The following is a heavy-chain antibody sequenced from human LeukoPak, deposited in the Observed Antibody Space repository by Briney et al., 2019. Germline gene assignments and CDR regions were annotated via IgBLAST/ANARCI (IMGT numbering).Heavy chain of an antibody. CDR1: GYTFTGYY. J-gene: IGHJ4*02. CDR3: ARGEIFGVVIIDFDY. V-gene: IGHV1-2*06. D-gene: IGHD3-3*01. Sequence: GASVKVSCKASGYTFTGYYMHWVQQAPGQGLEWMGRINPNSGGTNYAQKFQGRVTMTRDTSISTAYMELSRLRSDDTAVYYCARGEIFGVVIIDFDYWGQGTLVTVSS. CDR2: INPNSGGT.